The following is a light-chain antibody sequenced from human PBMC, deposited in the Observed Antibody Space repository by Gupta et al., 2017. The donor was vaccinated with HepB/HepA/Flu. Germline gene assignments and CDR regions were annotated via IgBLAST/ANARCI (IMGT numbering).Light chain of an antibody. J-gene: IGKJ1*01. Sequence: EIVMTQSPATLSMSPGERAALSCRASQTVNSNLAWYQQKPGQAPRLLIFGASTRATGIPTRFSGSGSGTEFTLTISSLKSEDFAVYYCQQYNNWPETFGQGTKVEIK. CDR2: GAS. CDR3: QQYNNWPET. V-gene: IGKV3-15*01. CDR1: QTVNSN.